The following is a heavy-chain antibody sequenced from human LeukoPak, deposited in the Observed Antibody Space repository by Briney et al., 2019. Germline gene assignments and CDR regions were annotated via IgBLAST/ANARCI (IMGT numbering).Heavy chain of an antibody. CDR2: IDWDDDK. J-gene: IGHJ3*02. CDR1: GFSLSTSGMC. D-gene: IGHD6-19*01. V-gene: IGHV2-70*11. Sequence: ESGPALVKPTETLTLTCTFSGFSLSTSGMCVSWIRQPPGKALQWPARIDWDDDKYYSTPLETRLTISKDTSKNQVVLTMTKMDPVDTATYYCARMTAGYSSGWFAFDIWGQGTMVTVSS. CDR3: ARMTAGYSSGWFAFDI.